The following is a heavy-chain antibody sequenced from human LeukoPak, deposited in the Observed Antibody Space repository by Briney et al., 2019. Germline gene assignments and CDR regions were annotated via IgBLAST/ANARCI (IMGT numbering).Heavy chain of an antibody. CDR1: GGTFSDYA. D-gene: IGHD3-3*01. J-gene: IGHJ6*04. CDR3: AGIPVFGVVLHQEPV. V-gene: IGHV1-69*10. Sequence: SVKVSCKASGGTFSDYALNWVRQAPGQGLEWMGVFIPILGTANSTQKFQDRVTITADISTSTVYMELSSLRSEDTAVHFCAGIPVFGVVLHQEPVWGKGTTVTVSS. CDR2: FIPILGTA.